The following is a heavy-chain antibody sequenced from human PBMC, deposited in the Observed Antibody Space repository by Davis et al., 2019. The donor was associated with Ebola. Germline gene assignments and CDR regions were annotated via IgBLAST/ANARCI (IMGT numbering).Heavy chain of an antibody. Sequence: PGGSLRLSCAASGFAFRSYAMHWVRQAPGKGLEWVAVISFDGSNKYRADSFVGRFTISRDNSKNLVYLQMSSLRPEDTAVYYCARSCSSTSCEYYFDYWGQGTLVTVSS. D-gene: IGHD2-2*01. CDR3: ARSCSSTSCEYYFDY. CDR2: ISFDGSNK. V-gene: IGHV3-30-3*01. CDR1: GFAFRSYA. J-gene: IGHJ4*02.